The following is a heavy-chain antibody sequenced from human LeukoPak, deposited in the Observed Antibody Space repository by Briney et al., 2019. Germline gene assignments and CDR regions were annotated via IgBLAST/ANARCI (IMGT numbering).Heavy chain of an antibody. Sequence: PSETLSLTCAVSGGSFSGYYWSWIRQPPGKGLEWIGEINHSGSTNYNPSLKRRVTISVDTSKNQFSLKLSSVTAADTAVYYCARETPLRWWFDPWGQGTLVPVSA. CDR1: GGSFSGYY. V-gene: IGHV4-34*01. J-gene: IGHJ5*02. CDR2: INHSGST. CDR3: ARETPLRWWFDP. D-gene: IGHD4-23*01.